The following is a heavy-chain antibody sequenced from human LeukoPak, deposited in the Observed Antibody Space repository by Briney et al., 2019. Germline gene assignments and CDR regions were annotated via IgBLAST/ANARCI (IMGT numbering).Heavy chain of an antibody. CDR1: GGTFSSHA. CDR2: IIPILGIA. V-gene: IGHV1-69*04. J-gene: IGHJ3*02. CDR3: ARVRDTAMVTGAFDI. Sequence: SVKVSCKASGGTFSSHAISWVRQAPGQGLEWMGRIIPILGIANYAQKFQGRVTITADKSTSTAYMELSSLRSEDTAVYYCARVRDTAMVTGAFDIWGQGTMVTVSS. D-gene: IGHD5-18*01.